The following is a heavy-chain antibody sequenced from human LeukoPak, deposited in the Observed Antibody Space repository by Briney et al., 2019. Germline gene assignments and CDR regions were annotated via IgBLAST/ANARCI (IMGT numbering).Heavy chain of an antibody. CDR3: AKDSIQRTVTALIDY. Sequence: GGSLRLSCAASGFTVSSNYMNWVRQAPGKGLEWVSAISGSGGSTYYADSVKGRFTISRDNSKNTLYLQMNSLSAEDTAVYYCAKDSIQRTVTALIDYWGQGTLVTVSS. CDR1: GFTVSSNY. J-gene: IGHJ4*02. V-gene: IGHV3-23*01. D-gene: IGHD2-21*02. CDR2: ISGSGGST.